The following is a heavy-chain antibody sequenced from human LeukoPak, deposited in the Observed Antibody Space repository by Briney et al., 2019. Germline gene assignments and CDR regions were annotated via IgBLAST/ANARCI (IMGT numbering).Heavy chain of an antibody. CDR3: ARGGAGATKDDTFDI. D-gene: IGHD1-1*01. Sequence: GGSLRLSCAASGFSFSTYSMNWLRQAPGRGLEWVSSIGSSSSIIFYADSVKGRFTISRDNAKNSLYLQMISLRAEDTAVYYCARGGAGATKDDTFDIWGQGTMVTVSS. CDR2: IGSSSSII. J-gene: IGHJ3*02. CDR1: GFSFSTYS. V-gene: IGHV3-21*01.